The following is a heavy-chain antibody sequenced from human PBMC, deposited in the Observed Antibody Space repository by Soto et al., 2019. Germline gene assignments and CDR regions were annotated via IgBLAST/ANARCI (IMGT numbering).Heavy chain of an antibody. CDR2: IYYSGST. Sequence: PSETLSLTCTVSGGSISSSSYYWDWIRQPPGKGLEWIGSIYYSGSTYYNPSLKSRVTISVDTSKNQFSLKLSSVTAADTAVYYCARHEGRGVAAIKAFDIWGQGTMVTVSS. D-gene: IGHD2-15*01. CDR3: ARHEGRGVAAIKAFDI. V-gene: IGHV4-39*01. J-gene: IGHJ3*02. CDR1: GGSISSSSYY.